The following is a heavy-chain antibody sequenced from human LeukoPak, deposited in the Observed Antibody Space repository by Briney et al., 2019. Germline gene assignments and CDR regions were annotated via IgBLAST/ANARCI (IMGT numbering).Heavy chain of an antibody. Sequence: SQTPSLTCAISGDSVSINSAAWNWIRQSPSRGLEWLGRTYQRSKWYNDYAVSVKSRITINPDISKNQFSLQLNSVTPEDTAVYYCARSPSPYSSGWYFDYWGQGTLVTVSS. D-gene: IGHD6-19*01. V-gene: IGHV6-1*01. J-gene: IGHJ4*02. CDR3: ARSPSPYSSGWYFDY. CDR1: GDSVSINSAA. CDR2: TYQRSKWYN.